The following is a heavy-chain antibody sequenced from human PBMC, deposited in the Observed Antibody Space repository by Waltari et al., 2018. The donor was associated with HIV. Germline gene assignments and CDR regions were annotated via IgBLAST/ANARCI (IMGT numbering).Heavy chain of an antibody. CDR2: IYYTGNT. D-gene: IGHD3-3*01. J-gene: IGHJ5*02. Sequence: QVQLQESGPGLVKPSETLSLTCSVSGGSFISYHWSWIRQPPGKGLEWIGYIYYTGNTNSNPSLKSRVTISVDTSKNQFSLRLRSVTAADTAVYYCARGLFAVGSNWFDPWGQGTLVTVSS. CDR1: GGSFISYH. CDR3: ARGLFAVGSNWFDP. V-gene: IGHV4-59*01.